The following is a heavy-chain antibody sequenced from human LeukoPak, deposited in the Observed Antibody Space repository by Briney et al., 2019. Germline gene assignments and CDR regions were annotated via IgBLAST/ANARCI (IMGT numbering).Heavy chain of an antibody. J-gene: IGHJ4*02. CDR2: INPSGGST. CDR3: ARGRGLEWLYDY. CDR1: GYTFTSYY. V-gene: IGHV1-46*01. Sequence: ASVKVSCKASGYTFTSYYMYWVRQAPGQGLEWMVIINPSGGSTSYAQKFQGRVTMTRDTSTSTVYMELSSLRSEDTAVYYCARGRGLEWLYDYWGQGTLVTVSS. D-gene: IGHD3-3*01.